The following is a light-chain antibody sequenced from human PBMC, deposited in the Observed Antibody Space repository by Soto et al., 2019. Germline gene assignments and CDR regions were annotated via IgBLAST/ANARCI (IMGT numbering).Light chain of an antibody. CDR1: QSVSAGY. CDR2: ETS. J-gene: IGKJ1*01. V-gene: IGKV3-20*01. CDR3: QQYGDSPT. Sequence: EIVLTRSPGTLSLSPGEIATLSCRASQSVSAGYFAWYQQKPGQAPSLLIYETSSRTTGIPDRFSGSGSGTDFTLTISRLEPEDFAVYYCQQYGDSPTFGQGTKVDIK.